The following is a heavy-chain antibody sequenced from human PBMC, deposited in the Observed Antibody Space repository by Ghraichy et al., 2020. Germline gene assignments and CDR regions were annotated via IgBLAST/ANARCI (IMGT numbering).Heavy chain of an antibody. D-gene: IGHD4-11*01. CDR2: ISYDGSNK. V-gene: IGHV3-30-3*01. Sequence: GGSLRLSCAASGFTFSSYAMHWVRQAPGKGLEWVAVISYDGSNKYYADSVKGRFTISRDNSKNTLYLQMNSLRAEDTAVYYCARVFGSNTPFDYWGQGTLVTVSS. CDR3: ARVFGSNTPFDY. CDR1: GFTFSSYA. J-gene: IGHJ4*02.